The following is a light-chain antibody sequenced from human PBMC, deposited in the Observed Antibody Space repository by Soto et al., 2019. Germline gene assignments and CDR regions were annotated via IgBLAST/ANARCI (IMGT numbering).Light chain of an antibody. CDR3: SSYTSTSTYV. Sequence: SVLTQPGSESRSPGQPFTISCTGTISVVGGYNYVSWYQQHPGKAPKLMIFDVSNRPSGVSNRFSGSKSGYTASLTISGLQAEDEADYYCSSYTSTSTYVFGTGTKVTVL. CDR1: ISVVGGYNY. V-gene: IGLV2-14*03. J-gene: IGLJ1*01. CDR2: DVS.